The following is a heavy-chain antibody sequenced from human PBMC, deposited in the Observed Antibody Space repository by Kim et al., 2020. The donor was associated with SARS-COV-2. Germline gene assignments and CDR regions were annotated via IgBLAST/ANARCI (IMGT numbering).Heavy chain of an antibody. CDR2: IYYSGST. CDR3: ARDHREWLQYTANWYFDL. CDR1: GGSISSYY. J-gene: IGHJ2*01. V-gene: IGHV4-59*01. Sequence: SETLSLTCTVSGGSISSYYWSWIRQPPGKGLEWIGYIYYSGSTNYNPSLKSRVTISVDTSKNQFSLKLSSVTAADTAVYYCARDHREWLQYTANWYFDLWGRDTLVTASS. D-gene: IGHD3-3*01.